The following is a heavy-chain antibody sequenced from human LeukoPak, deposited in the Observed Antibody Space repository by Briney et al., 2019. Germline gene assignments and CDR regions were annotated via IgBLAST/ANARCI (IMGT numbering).Heavy chain of an antibody. V-gene: IGHV1-3*01. CDR3: ARAEDIVVVGDAFDI. Sequence: GASVKVSCKASGYTFTSYAMHWVRQAPGQRLEWMGWINAGNGNTKYSQKLQGRVTITRDTSASTAYMELSSLRSEDTAVYYCARAEDIVVVGDAFDIWGQGTMVTVSS. D-gene: IGHD2-15*01. CDR2: INAGNGNT. J-gene: IGHJ3*02. CDR1: GYTFTSYA.